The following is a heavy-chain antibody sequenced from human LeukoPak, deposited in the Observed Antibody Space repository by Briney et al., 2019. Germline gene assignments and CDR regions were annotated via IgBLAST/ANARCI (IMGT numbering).Heavy chain of an antibody. V-gene: IGHV3-73*01. CDR2: IRSKANSYAT. CDR3: ARERLPHAHWFDP. D-gene: IGHD3-3*01. J-gene: IGHJ5*02. CDR1: GFTFSGSA. Sequence: GGSLRLSCAASGFTFSGSAMHWVRRTSGKGLEWVGRIRSKANSYATAYAASLKGRFTISRDDSKNTAYLEMNSLESEDTAVYYCARERLPHAHWFDPWGQGTLVTVSS.